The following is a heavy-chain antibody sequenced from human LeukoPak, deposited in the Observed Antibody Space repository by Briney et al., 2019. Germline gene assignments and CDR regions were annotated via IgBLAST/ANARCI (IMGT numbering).Heavy chain of an antibody. V-gene: IGHV4-4*02. J-gene: IGHJ3*02. CDR1: GFTFSSYSM. CDR2: IYHSGST. CDR3: ARDSRAPVAFDI. Sequence: GSLRLSFAASGFTFSSYSMNWVRQAPGKGLEWIGEIYHSGSTNYNPSLKSRVTISVDKSKNQFSLKLSSVTAADTAVYYCARDSRAPVAFDIWGQGTMVTVSS. D-gene: IGHD2-2*01.